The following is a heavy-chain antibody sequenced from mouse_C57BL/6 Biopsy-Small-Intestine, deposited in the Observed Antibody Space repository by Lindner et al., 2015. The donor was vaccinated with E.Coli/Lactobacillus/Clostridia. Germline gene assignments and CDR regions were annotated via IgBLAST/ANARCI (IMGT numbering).Heavy chain of an antibody. CDR1: GFTFSDYG. J-gene: IGHJ3*01. Sequence: QLQESGGGLVKPGGSLKLSCAASGFTFSDYGMHWVRQAPEKGLEWVAYISSGSSTIYYADTVKGRFTISRDNAKNTLFLQMTSLRSEDTAMYYCAREGAYWGQGTLVTVSA. V-gene: IGHV5-17*01. CDR2: ISSGSSTI. CDR3: AREGAY.